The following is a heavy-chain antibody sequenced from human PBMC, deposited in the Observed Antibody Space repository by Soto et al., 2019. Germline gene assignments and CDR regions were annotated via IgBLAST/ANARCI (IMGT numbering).Heavy chain of an antibody. J-gene: IGHJ4*02. Sequence: ASVKVSCKASGYSFTSYYIHWVRQAPGQGLEWMGIINPSSSTTYAQKFQGRVTMTRDTSTSTVYMELSSLRSEDTAVYYCARAPSSYYDSSGLPFDYWGQGIMVTVSS. D-gene: IGHD3-22*01. CDR1: GYSFTSYY. V-gene: IGHV1-46*01. CDR2: INPSSST. CDR3: ARAPSSYYDSSGLPFDY.